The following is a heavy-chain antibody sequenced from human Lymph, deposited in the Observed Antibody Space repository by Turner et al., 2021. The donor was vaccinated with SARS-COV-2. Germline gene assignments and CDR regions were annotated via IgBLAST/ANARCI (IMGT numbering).Heavy chain of an antibody. Sequence: EDQLVVSGGGLVQPGGCLRLSCAAAGFTFSSYSMNWVRHAPGKGMEWVSSITFTSSYIYYEAAAKGRLTISRDNAKNSMYLQINSLRAEDTAVYYCAGGPPDFPYYFDDWGQGTMVTVSS. CDR1: GFTFSSYS. V-gene: IGHV3-21*01. J-gene: IGHJ4*02. CDR3: AGGPPDFPYYFDD. D-gene: IGHD2-21*02. CDR2: ITFTSSYI.